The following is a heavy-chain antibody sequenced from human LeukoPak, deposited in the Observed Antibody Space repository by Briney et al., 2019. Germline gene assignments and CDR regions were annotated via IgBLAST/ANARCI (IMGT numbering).Heavy chain of an antibody. V-gene: IGHV3-23*01. J-gene: IGHJ4*02. CDR2: ISGSGGST. D-gene: IGHD3-16*02. Sequence: GGSLRLSCAASGFTFSSYAMSWVRQAPGKGLEWVSAISGSGGSTYYADSVKGRFTISRDNSKNTLYLQMSSLKASDTAMYYCARGGVRAVPLDYWGQGALVTVSS. CDR1: GFTFSSYA. CDR3: ARGGVRAVPLDY.